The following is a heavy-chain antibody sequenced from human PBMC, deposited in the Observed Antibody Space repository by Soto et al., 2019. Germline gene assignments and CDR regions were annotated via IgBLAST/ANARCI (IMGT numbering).Heavy chain of an antibody. CDR1: GDSITSDDYY. Sequence: KTXETLSLTCTVSGDSITSDDYYWSWIRQHPGKGLEWIAYIYYIGITYYNPSLKSRVTISVDPSKNQFSLKLRSVTAADTAVYYCASEDTSIAFDTWGQGTLVTVSS. D-gene: IGHD5-18*01. V-gene: IGHV4-31*03. CDR3: ASEDTSIAFDT. CDR2: IYYIGIT. J-gene: IGHJ5*02.